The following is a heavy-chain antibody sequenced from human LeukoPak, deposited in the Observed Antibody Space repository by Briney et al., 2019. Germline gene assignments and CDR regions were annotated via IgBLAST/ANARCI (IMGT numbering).Heavy chain of an antibody. CDR1: GDSVSSANTA. J-gene: IGHJ4*02. CDR2: TYYGSKWYT. V-gene: IGHV6-1*01. Sequence: SQTLSLTCAISGDSVSSANTAWNWIRQSPSRGLEWLGRTYYGSKWYTDYAVSVKSRIPINPDTSKNQFSLQLNSLTPEDTAVYYCARGWGFDFWGQGTLVTVPS. D-gene: IGHD7-27*01. CDR3: ARGWGFDF.